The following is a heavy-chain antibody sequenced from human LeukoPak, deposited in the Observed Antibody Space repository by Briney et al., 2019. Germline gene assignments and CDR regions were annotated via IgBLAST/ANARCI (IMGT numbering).Heavy chain of an antibody. Sequence: GGSLRLSCAASGFTFSSYWMHGVRQAPGKGLVWVSRINSDGSSTSYADSVKGRFTISRDNAKNTLYLQMNSLRAEDTAVYYCARVVQNYYYYMDVWGKGTTVTVSS. CDR1: GFTFSSYW. J-gene: IGHJ6*03. CDR2: INSDGSST. V-gene: IGHV3-74*01. CDR3: ARVVQNYYYYMDV. D-gene: IGHD2-15*01.